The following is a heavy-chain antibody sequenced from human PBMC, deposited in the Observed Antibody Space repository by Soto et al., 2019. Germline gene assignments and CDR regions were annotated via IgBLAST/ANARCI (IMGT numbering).Heavy chain of an antibody. CDR2: ISASGGST. CDR3: AKRAGSSHFDY. J-gene: IGHJ4*02. Sequence: EVQLLESGGGLVQPGGSLRLSCAASGFTFSICAMTWVRQAPGKGLEWVSSISASGGSTSYADSVKGRFTISRDNSKNTQYLQMNSLRADDTAVYYCAKRAGSSHFDYWGQGTLVTVSS. D-gene: IGHD6-6*01. CDR1: GFTFSICA. V-gene: IGHV3-23*01.